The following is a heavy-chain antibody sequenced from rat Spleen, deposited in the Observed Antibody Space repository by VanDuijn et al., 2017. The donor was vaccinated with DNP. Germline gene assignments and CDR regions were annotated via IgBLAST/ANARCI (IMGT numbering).Heavy chain of an antibody. V-gene: IGHV2-30*01. CDR3: ARAGLTTEGAGYFDY. CDR2: IWTGGTT. J-gene: IGHJ2*01. CDR1: GFSLTSYN. Sequence: VQLQESGPGLVQPSQTLSLTCTVSGFSLTSYNVHWVRQPTGRGLEWMGIIWTGGTTDYNSALKSRLSISRDTSKSQVFLKMNSLQTEDIATYYCARAGLTTEGAGYFDYWGQGVMVTVSS. D-gene: IGHD1-11*01.